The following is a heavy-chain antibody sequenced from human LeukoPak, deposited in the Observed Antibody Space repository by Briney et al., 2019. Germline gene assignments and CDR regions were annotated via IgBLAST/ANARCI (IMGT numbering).Heavy chain of an antibody. Sequence: GGSLRLSCAASGFTFDDYAMHWVRQAPGQGLEWVSGIRWNTGSIGYADSVKGRFTISRDNSKNTLYLQMNSLRAEDTAVYYCAKDTSGESGHYWGQGTLVTVSS. D-gene: IGHD2-21*01. V-gene: IGHV3-9*01. CDR2: IRWNTGSI. CDR1: GFTFDDYA. J-gene: IGHJ4*02. CDR3: AKDTSGESGHY.